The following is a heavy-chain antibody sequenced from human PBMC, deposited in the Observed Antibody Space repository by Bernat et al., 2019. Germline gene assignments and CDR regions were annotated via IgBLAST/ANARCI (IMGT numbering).Heavy chain of an antibody. V-gene: IGHV3-33*01. CDR1: GFTFSTYG. J-gene: IGHJ1*01. CDR3: ARALAPGYSSGWYPQYFQH. CDR2: IWYDGSNK. Sequence: QVQLVESGGGVVQPGRSLRLSCAASGFTFSTYGMHWVRQAPGKGLEWVAVIWYDGSNKYYADSVKGRFTISRDNSKNTLCLQMNSLRAEDTAVYYCARALAPGYSSGWYPQYFQHWGQGTLVTVSS. D-gene: IGHD6-19*01.